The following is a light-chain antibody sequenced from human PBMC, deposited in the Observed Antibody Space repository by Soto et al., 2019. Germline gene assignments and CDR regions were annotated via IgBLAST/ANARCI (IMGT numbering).Light chain of an antibody. CDR1: SSDVGGYNY. CDR2: DVN. J-gene: IGLJ2*01. Sequence: QSALTQPPSASGSPGQSVTISCTGTSSDVGGYNYVSWYQQHPGKAPKLMIYDVNKRPPGVPDRFSGSKSGNTASLTVSGLQAEDEADYCCSSYAGSNGVVFGGGTKLTVL. CDR3: SSYAGSNGVV. V-gene: IGLV2-8*01.